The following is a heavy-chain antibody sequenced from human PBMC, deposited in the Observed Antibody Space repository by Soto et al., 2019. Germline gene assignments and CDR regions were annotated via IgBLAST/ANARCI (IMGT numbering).Heavy chain of an antibody. D-gene: IGHD3-10*01. CDR3: AKDLGQRGRGAFEI. CDR2: ISYDGSNK. J-gene: IGHJ3*02. CDR1: GFTFSSYG. V-gene: IGHV3-30*18. Sequence: QVQLVESGGGVVQPGRSLRLSCAASGFTFSSYGMHWVRQAPGKGLEWVALISYDGSNKYYADSVKGRFTISRDNSKNTLYLHMISLRTDDMAVYYCAKDLGQRGRGAFEIWGQGTMVTVSS.